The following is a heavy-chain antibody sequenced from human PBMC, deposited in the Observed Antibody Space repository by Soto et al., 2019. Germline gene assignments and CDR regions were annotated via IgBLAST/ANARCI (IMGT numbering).Heavy chain of an antibody. Sequence: QVQLQQWGAGLLKPSETLSLTCAVYGGSFSGYYWSWIRQPPGKGLEWIGEINHSGSTNYNPSLKSRVPISVDTSKNQFSLKLSSVTAADTAVYYCASLMYYGSGSYLGYWGQGTLVTVSS. CDR2: INHSGST. CDR1: GGSFSGYY. D-gene: IGHD3-10*01. CDR3: ASLMYYGSGSYLGY. J-gene: IGHJ4*02. V-gene: IGHV4-34*01.